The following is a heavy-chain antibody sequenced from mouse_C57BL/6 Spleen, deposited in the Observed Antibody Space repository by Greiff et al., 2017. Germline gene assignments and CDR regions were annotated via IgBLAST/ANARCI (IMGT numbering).Heavy chain of an antibody. CDR1: GYTFPSYW. CDR3: ARWAVVADY. CDR2: IDPSDSYT. J-gene: IGHJ2*01. D-gene: IGHD1-1*01. Sequence: QVQLQQSGAELVKPGASVKLSCKASGYTFPSYWMQWVKQRPGQGLEWIGEIDPSDSYTNYNQKFKGKATLTVDTSSSTAYMQLSSLTSEDSAVYYCARWAVVADYWGQGTTLTVSS. V-gene: IGHV1-50*01.